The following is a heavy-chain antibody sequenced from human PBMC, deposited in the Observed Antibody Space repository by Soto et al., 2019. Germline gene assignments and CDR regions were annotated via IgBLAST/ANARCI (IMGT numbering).Heavy chain of an antibody. CDR3: ERDSAHPDRYAV. CDR2: ISSSSSTI. Sequence: GGSLRLSCEASGFTLSSHSMNWARQAPGQGLEWVSYISSSSSTIYYADSVKGRFTISRDNAKNSLYLQMNSLRDEDTAVYYCERDSAHPDRYAVSGQGTKDPGSS. V-gene: IGHV3-48*02. J-gene: IGHJ3*01. D-gene: IGHD3-9*01. CDR1: GFTLSSHS.